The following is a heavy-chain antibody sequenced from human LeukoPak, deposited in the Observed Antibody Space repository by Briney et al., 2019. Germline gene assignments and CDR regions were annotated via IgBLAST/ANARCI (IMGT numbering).Heavy chain of an antibody. J-gene: IGHJ4*02. CDR1: GYTFTGYY. D-gene: IGHD3-22*01. CDR3: AIRVYYYDSSGYYLWRGAGGDY. Sequence: ASVKVSCKASGYTFTGYYMHWVRQAPGQGLEWMGWINPNSGGTNYAQKFQGRVTMTRDTSISTAYMELSRLRSDDTAVYYCAIRVYYYDSSGYYLWRGAGGDYWGQGTLVTVSS. CDR2: INPNSGGT. V-gene: IGHV1-2*02.